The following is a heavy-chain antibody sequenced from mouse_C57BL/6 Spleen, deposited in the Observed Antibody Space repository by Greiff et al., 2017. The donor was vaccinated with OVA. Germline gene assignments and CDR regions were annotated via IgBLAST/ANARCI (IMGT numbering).Heavy chain of an antibody. Sequence: DVKLQESGPGLAKPSQTLSLTCSVTGYSITSDYWNWIRKFPGNKLEYMGYISYSGSTYYNPSLKSRISITRDTSKNQYYLQLNSVTTEDTATYYCARRMLRRRDYYAMDYWGQGTSVTVSS. CDR2: ISYSGST. D-gene: IGHD2-12*01. CDR3: ARRMLRRRDYYAMDY. J-gene: IGHJ4*01. CDR1: GYSITSDY. V-gene: IGHV3-8*01.